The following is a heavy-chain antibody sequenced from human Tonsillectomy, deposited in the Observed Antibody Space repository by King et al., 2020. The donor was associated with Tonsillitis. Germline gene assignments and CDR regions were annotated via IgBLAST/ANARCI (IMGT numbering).Heavy chain of an antibody. CDR1: GFTFSTYG. J-gene: IGHJ3*01. V-gene: IGHV3-30*18. CDR2: ISYDESDK. Sequence: QLVQSGGGVVQPGRSLRLSCAASGFTFSTYGMHWVRQAPGKGLEWVAVISYDESDKYYADSVKGRFIISRDNFKNTLYLQMNSLRVEDTAVYYCAKVEVAFDFWGQGTMVTVSS. CDR3: AKVEVAFDF. D-gene: IGHD1-1*01.